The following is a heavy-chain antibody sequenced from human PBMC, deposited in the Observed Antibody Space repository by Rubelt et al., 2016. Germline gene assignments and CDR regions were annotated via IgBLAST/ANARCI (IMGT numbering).Heavy chain of an antibody. CDR1: GFTFSSYD. CDR3: ATSTHSSNWYYDY. CDR2: MSSDGNSK. J-gene: IGHJ4*02. Sequence: VQLVESGGGLVKPGGSLRLSCAVSGFTFSSYDMHWVRQAPGKGLDWVAVMSSDGNSKYYADSVKGRFTISRDNSKSTLYLQSSSLRTEETAVYYCATSTHSSNWYYDYWGQGTLVSVSS. V-gene: IGHV3-30*04. D-gene: IGHD6-13*01.